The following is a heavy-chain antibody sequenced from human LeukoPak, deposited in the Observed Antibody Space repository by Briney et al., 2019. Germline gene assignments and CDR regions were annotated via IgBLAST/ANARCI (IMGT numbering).Heavy chain of an antibody. CDR3: RGYCGSTSCTQFDY. CDR1: GFTFSTYW. Sequence: GGSLRLSCVASGFTFSTYWMSWVRQAPGKGLEWVVNIKQDGSEKYYVDSVKGRFTISRDNAKNSLYLQMNSLRAEDTAVYYCRGYCGSTSCTQFDYWGQGTLVTVSS. CDR2: IKQDGSEK. V-gene: IGHV3-7*01. D-gene: IGHD2-2*01. J-gene: IGHJ4*02.